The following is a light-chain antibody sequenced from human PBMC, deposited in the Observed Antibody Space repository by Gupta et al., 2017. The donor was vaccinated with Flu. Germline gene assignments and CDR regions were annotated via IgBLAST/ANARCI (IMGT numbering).Light chain of an antibody. CDR3: CSYAGGSTPWV. V-gene: IGLV2-23*02. J-gene: IGLJ3*02. CDR1: SVGFGTYNL. Sequence: SALTQPASVSGSPGQSITIPCIGTSVGFGTYNLVYWSHYYPGKAPKLVIYEVTKRPSGVSNRFSGSRSGNTASLTISGLQAEDEADYYCCSYAGGSTPWVFGGGTKLTVL. CDR2: EVT.